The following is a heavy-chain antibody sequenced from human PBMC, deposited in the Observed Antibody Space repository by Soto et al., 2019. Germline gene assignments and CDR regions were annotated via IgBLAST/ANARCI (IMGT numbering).Heavy chain of an antibody. V-gene: IGHV4-59*08. Sequence: PSETLSLTCTVSGGTISSYYWRWIRQPPGKGLEWIGYIYYSGSTNYNPSLKSRVTISVDTTKNQFSLKLSSVTAADTAVYYCARQYSGYDFVFDYWGQGTLVTVSS. CDR1: GGTISSYY. CDR3: ARQYSGYDFVFDY. CDR2: IYYSGST. J-gene: IGHJ4*02. D-gene: IGHD5-12*01.